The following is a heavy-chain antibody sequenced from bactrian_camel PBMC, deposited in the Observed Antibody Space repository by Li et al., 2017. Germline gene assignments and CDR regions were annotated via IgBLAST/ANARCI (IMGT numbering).Heavy chain of an antibody. V-gene: IGHV3S63*01. Sequence: HVQLVESGGGSVQAGGSLRLSCAASGYTFNTYSWFRQAPGKEREGVACIDSNEVAKYGDSVKGRFTTSKDNAGNTLYLQMNNLKPEDTSMYYCGTTRISLGRLCPSRLADFSVQGQGTQVTVS. D-gene: IGHD2*01. CDR1: GYTFNT. CDR2: IDSNEVA. J-gene: IGHJ4*01.